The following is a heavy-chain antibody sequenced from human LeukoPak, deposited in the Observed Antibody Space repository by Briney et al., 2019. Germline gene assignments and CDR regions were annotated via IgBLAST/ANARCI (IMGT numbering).Heavy chain of an antibody. J-gene: IGHJ4*02. CDR1: GYTFTSYY. CDR2: INPGGGST. D-gene: IGHD3-22*01. V-gene: IGHV1-46*01. Sequence: GASLKVSCKASGYTFTSYYMHWVRQAPGQGLEWMGIINPGGGSTSYAQKFQGKVTMTRDMSTSTVYMELSSLRSEDTAVYYCARGVVVGLYYFDYWGQGTLVTVSS. CDR3: ARGVVVGLYYFDY.